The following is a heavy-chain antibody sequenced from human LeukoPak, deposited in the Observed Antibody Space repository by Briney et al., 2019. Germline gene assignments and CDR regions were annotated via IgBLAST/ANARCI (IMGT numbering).Heavy chain of an antibody. V-gene: IGHV4-39*01. CDR3: ARVPGDSCRTNCPNWFDP. D-gene: IGHD2-2*01. Sequence: PSETLSLTCTVSGGSISSSNYYWGWIRQPPGQGLEWIGNFYYSGTTYYNPSLKSRVTISVDTSKNQLSLNLSSVTATDTAVYYCARVPGDSCRTNCPNWFDPWGQGTLVTVS. CDR2: FYYSGTT. CDR1: GGSISSSNYY. J-gene: IGHJ5*02.